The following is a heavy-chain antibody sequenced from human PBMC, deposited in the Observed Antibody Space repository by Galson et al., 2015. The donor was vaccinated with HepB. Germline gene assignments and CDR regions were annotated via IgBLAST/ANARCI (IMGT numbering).Heavy chain of an antibody. J-gene: IGHJ6*02. Sequence: SLRLSCAASGFTFSGSAMHWVRQASGKGLEWVGRIRGKANSYATAYAASVKGRFTISRDDSKNTAYLQMNSLKTEDTAVYYCTSGDWGSSWSYYYYYYGMDVWGQGTTVTVSS. V-gene: IGHV3-73*01. CDR1: GFTFSGSA. CDR2: IRGKANSYAT. D-gene: IGHD6-13*01. CDR3: TSGDWGSSWSYYYYYYGMDV.